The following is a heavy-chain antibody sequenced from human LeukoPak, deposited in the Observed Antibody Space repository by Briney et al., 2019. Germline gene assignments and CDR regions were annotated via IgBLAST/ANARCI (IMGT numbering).Heavy chain of an antibody. CDR2: ISRSSSYI. V-gene: IGHV3-21*01. J-gene: IGHJ6*02. CDR3: ARDRANYGMDV. CDR1: GFTFSSYS. Sequence: GGSLRLSCAASGFTFSSYSMNWVRQAPGKGLEWVSPISRSSSYIYYADSVKGRFTISRDNAKNSLYLQMNSLRAEDTAVYYCARDRANYGMDVWGQGTTVTVSS. D-gene: IGHD3-10*01.